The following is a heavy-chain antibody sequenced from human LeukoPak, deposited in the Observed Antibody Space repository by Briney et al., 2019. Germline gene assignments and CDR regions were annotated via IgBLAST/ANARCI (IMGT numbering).Heavy chain of an antibody. CDR3: ARAPRLVMVRGVIMTYYFDY. CDR2: IYYSGSS. D-gene: IGHD3-10*01. CDR1: GGSISSSSYY. J-gene: IGHJ4*02. V-gene: IGHV4-39*01. Sequence: SETLSLTCTVSGGSISSSSYYWGSIRQPPGKGLEWIASIYYSGSSDYNPSLKRRVTISVDTSKNQFSLKLSSVTAADTAVYYCARAPRLVMVRGVIMTYYFDYWGQGTLVTVSS.